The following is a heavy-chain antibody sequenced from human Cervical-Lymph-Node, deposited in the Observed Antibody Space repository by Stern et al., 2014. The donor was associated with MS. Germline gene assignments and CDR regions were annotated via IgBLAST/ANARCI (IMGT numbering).Heavy chain of an antibody. V-gene: IGHV3-30*18. CDR1: GFTFSSYG. Sequence: VQLVESGGGVVQPGRSLRLSCAASGFTFSSYGMHWVRQAPGKGLEWVAVISYDGSNKYYADSVKGRFTISRDNSKNTLYLQMNSLRAEDTAVYYCAKIVPAVIHFDAFDIWGQGTMVTVSS. CDR2: ISYDGSNK. D-gene: IGHD2-2*02. CDR3: AKIVPAVIHFDAFDI. J-gene: IGHJ3*02.